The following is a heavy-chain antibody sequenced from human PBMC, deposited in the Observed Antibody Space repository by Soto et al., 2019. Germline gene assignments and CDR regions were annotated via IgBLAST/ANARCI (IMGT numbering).Heavy chain of an antibody. CDR1: GDSMSSSKW. V-gene: IGHV4-4*02. D-gene: IGHD2-15*01. Sequence: PSETLSLTCTVSGDSMSSSKWWNWVRQPPGKGLEWIGEAHHSGRTNYNPSLKTRVTISVDRSQNLFSLKLASVTAADTAVYYCARASGCSGGSCAFDPWGQGTLVTVS. CDR3: ARASGCSGGSCAFDP. CDR2: AHHSGRT. J-gene: IGHJ5*02.